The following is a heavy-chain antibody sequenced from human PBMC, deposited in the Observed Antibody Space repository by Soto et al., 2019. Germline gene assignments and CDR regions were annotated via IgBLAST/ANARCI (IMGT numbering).Heavy chain of an antibody. CDR1: GSGFISSG. D-gene: IGHD2-15*01. Sequence: SVKVSCKASGSGFISSGIQWVRQAHGQRLEWIGWIVVASGQTNYAQNFRGRVAITRDTSTATAYIELAGLTSEDTAVYFCSADRPDIGVGWWVWGQGTTVTVSS. J-gene: IGHJ6*02. CDR2: IVVASGQT. CDR3: SADRPDIGVGWWV. V-gene: IGHV1-58*02.